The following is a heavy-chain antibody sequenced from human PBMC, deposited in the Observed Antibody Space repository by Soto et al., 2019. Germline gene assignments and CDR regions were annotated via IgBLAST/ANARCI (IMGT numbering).Heavy chain of an antibody. Sequence: EVQLVQSGGGLIQPGGSLRLSCAASGFTVSSNYMSWVRQAPGKGLEWVSVIYSGGSTYYADSVKGRFTVSRDNSKNTLYLQMNSLRAEDTAVYYCARGVPVAQDVFDIWGQGTMVTVSS. J-gene: IGHJ3*02. D-gene: IGHD2-15*01. CDR3: ARGVPVAQDVFDI. CDR1: GFTVSSNY. CDR2: IYSGGST. V-gene: IGHV3-53*01.